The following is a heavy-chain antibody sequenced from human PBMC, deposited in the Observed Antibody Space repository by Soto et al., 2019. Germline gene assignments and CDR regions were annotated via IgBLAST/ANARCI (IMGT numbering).Heavy chain of an antibody. Sequence: SETLSLTCTVSGGSISSGGYYWSWIRQHPGKGLEWIGYIYYSGSTYYNPSLKSRVTISVDTSKNQFSLKLSSVTAADTAVYYCARVTHSYDSSGYYSIDYWGQGTLVTAPQ. CDR3: ARVTHSYDSSGYYSIDY. CDR1: GGSISSGGYY. D-gene: IGHD3-22*01. CDR2: IYYSGST. J-gene: IGHJ4*02. V-gene: IGHV4-31*03.